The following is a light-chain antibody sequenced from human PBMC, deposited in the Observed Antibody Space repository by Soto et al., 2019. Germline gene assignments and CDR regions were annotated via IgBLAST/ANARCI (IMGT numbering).Light chain of an antibody. Sequence: QSALTQPASVSGSPGQSITISCTGTTNDIGTYNLVSWYQLHPGKAPKLIIYEGDKRPSGVSDRFSGSKSGNTASLTISGLQADDEADYSCCSYAGSLWVFGGGTKVTVL. CDR1: TNDIGTYNL. CDR2: EGD. V-gene: IGLV2-23*01. J-gene: IGLJ3*02. CDR3: CSYAGSLWV.